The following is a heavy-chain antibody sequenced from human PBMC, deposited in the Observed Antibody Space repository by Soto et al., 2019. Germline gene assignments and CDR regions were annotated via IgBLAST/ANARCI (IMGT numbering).Heavy chain of an antibody. V-gene: IGHV3-15*07. D-gene: IGHD3-3*01. CDR2: IKSKTDGGTT. J-gene: IGHJ6*02. CDR1: GFTFSNAW. Sequence: EVQLVESGGGLVKPGGSLRLSCAASGFTFSNAWMNWVRQAPGKGLEWVGRIKSKTDGGTTDYAAPVKGRFTISRDDSKNTLSLQMNSLKTEDTAVYYCTTGPATYYDFWSGYYTPYYYYGMDVWGQGTTVTVSS. CDR3: TTGPATYYDFWSGYYTPYYYYGMDV.